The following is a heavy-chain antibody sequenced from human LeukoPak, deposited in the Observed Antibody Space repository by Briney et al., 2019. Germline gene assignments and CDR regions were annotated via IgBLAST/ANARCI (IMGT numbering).Heavy chain of an antibody. J-gene: IGHJ4*02. Sequence: PGESLRLSCAASGFTFSSYEMNWVRKAPGKGLEWVSYISSSGSTIYYADSVKGRFTISRDNAKNSLYLQMNSLKPEDTAVYYCARVAEAAAFDSWGQGTLVTVSS. CDR2: ISSSGSTI. CDR1: GFTFSSYE. CDR3: ARVAEAAAFDS. D-gene: IGHD6-13*01. V-gene: IGHV3-48*03.